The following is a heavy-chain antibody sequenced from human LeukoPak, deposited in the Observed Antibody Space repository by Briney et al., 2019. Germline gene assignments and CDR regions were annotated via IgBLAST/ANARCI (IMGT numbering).Heavy chain of an antibody. V-gene: IGHV3-23*01. CDR2: IGASGGST. CDR1: GFTLSSYA. D-gene: IGHD3-10*01. CDR3: AKVMKGSERLTMVRGVIIKTAGLYYMDV. J-gene: IGHJ6*03. Sequence: AGGSLRLSCAASGFTLSSYAMSWVRQAPGKGLEWVSSIGASGGSTNYADSVKGRFTISRDNSKNTVYLQMNSLRAEDTAVYYCAKVMKGSERLTMVRGVIIKTAGLYYMDVWGKGTTVTVSS.